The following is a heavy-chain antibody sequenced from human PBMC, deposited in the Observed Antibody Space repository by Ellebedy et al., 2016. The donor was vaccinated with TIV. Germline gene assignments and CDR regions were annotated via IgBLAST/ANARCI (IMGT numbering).Heavy chain of an antibody. CDR1: GYTFANYG. CDR2: ISAYNGNT. D-gene: IGHD2-15*01. V-gene: IGHV1-18*01. Sequence: ASVKVSCXASGYTFANYGINWVRKAPGQGLEWMAWISAYNGNTYFAQKFQGRFTISRDNSKNTLYLQMNSLRAEDTAVYYCARDSGGISYFYGMDVWGQGTTVTVSS. J-gene: IGHJ6*02. CDR3: ARDSGGISYFYGMDV.